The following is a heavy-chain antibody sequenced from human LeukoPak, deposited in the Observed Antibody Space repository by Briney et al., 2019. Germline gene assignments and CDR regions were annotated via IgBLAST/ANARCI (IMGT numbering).Heavy chain of an antibody. D-gene: IGHD3-22*01. CDR3: ARSEDTMIVVVEEN. Sequence: PSETLSLTCAVSRGSIRSGGYSWSWIRQPPGKGLEWIGYIYSSGSTYSKPSLKSRVMISVDMSKNQFSLKLSSATAADTAVYYCARSEDTMIVVVEENWGQGTLVTVSS. J-gene: IGHJ4*02. V-gene: IGHV4-30-4*07. CDR2: IYSSGST. CDR1: RGSIRSGGYS.